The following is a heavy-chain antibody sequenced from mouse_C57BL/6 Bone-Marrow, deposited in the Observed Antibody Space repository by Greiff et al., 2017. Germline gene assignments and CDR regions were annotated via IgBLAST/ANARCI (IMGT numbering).Heavy chain of an antibody. CDR3: ARWGYYGSRKYYYAMDY. D-gene: IGHD1-1*01. J-gene: IGHJ4*01. V-gene: IGHV14-3*01. CDR1: GFNITNTY. CDR2: IDPANGNT. Sequence: VQLQQSVAELVRPGASVKLSCTASGFNITNTYMHWVKQRPEQGLEWIGRIDPANGNTKYAPKFPGKDTITADTSSNTAYLQLSSLTSEDTAIYYCARWGYYGSRKYYYAMDYWGQGTSVTVSS.